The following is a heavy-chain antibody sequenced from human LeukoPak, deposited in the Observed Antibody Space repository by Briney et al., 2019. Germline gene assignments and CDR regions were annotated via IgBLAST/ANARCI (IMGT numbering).Heavy chain of an antibody. V-gene: IGHV4-4*09. CDR2: IHTSRST. Sequence: KTSETLSLTCTVSGGFSSFYYWTWIRQPPGKGLEWIGNIHTSRSTDYSPSLKSRVTMSIDTSKNQFSLRLSSVTAADTAVYYCARPGQSSWWVYFNYWGQGTLVTVSS. CDR3: ARPGQSSWWVYFNY. D-gene: IGHD2-15*01. CDR1: GGFSSFYY. J-gene: IGHJ4*02.